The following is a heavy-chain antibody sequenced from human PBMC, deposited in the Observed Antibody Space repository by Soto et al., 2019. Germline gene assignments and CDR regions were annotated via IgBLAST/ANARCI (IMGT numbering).Heavy chain of an antibody. J-gene: IGHJ4*02. Sequence: QVQLVQSGAEVKKPGSSVKVSCKASGGTFSSYAISWVRQAPGQGLEWMGGIIPIFGTANYAQKFQGRVTSTADDSTSTAYMELSSLRAEDTAVYYCAVSELERLHQFDYWGQGTLVTVSS. CDR2: IIPIFGTA. V-gene: IGHV1-69*01. CDR1: GGTFSSYA. CDR3: AVSELERLHQFDY. D-gene: IGHD1-1*01.